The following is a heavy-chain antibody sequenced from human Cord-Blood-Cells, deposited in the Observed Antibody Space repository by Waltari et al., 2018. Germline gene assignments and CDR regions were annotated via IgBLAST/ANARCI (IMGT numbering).Heavy chain of an antibody. CDR3: ARVVAATPAFNI. J-gene: IGHJ3*02. Sequence: QLQLQESGPGLVKPSETLSLTCTVSGGSISSSSYSWGWIRHPPGKGLEWIGSIYYSGSTYYNPSLKSRVTISVDTSKNQFSLKLSSVTAADTAVYYCARVVAATPAFNIWGQGTMVTVSS. CDR2: IYYSGST. CDR1: GGSISSSSYS. D-gene: IGHD2-15*01. V-gene: IGHV4-39*07.